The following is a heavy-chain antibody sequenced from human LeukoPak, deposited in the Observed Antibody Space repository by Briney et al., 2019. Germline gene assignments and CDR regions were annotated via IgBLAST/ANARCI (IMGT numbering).Heavy chain of an antibody. D-gene: IGHD6-13*01. Sequence: RTGGSLRLSCAASGFTFSNYAMNWVRQAPGRGLEWVSAISGSGGSTYYADSVKGRFTISRDNSKNTLYLQMNSLRAEDTAVYYCAKDRAQQLVLDFWGQGTLVTVSS. CDR1: GFTFSNYA. V-gene: IGHV3-23*01. CDR2: ISGSGGST. J-gene: IGHJ4*02. CDR3: AKDRAQQLVLDF.